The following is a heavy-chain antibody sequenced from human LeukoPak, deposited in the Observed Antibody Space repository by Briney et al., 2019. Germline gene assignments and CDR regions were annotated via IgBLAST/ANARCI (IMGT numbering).Heavy chain of an antibody. CDR2: VYHSGST. V-gene: IGHV4-38-2*02. CDR3: ARDLSTRDWYFDL. Sequence: SETLSLTCAVSGYSISSGYYWGWIRQPPGKGLEWIGSVYHSGSTHYNPSLKSRVTISVDTSKNQFSLKLSSVTAADTAVYYCARDLSTRDWYFDLWGRGTLVTVSS. J-gene: IGHJ2*01. CDR1: GYSISSGYY. D-gene: IGHD2-2*01.